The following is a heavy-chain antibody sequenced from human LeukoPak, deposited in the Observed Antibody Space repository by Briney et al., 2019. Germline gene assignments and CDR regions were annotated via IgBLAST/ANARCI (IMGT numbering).Heavy chain of an antibody. D-gene: IGHD3-22*01. CDR2: IIPIVGTA. Sequence: ASVKVSCKASGGTFSSYAISWVRQALGQGLEWMGGIIPIVGTANYAQKFQGRVTITADESTSTAYMELSSLRSEDTAVYYCARYYYDSSGYVRYYYGMDVWGQGTTVTVSS. CDR3: ARYYYDSSGYVRYYYGMDV. V-gene: IGHV1-69*13. J-gene: IGHJ6*02. CDR1: GGTFSSYA.